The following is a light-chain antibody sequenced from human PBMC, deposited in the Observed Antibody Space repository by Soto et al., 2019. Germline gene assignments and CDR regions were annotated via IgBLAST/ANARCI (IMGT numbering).Light chain of an antibody. CDR1: QGISSA. Sequence: AIQLTQSPSSLSASVGDRVTITCRASQGISSALAWYQQKPGKAPRALIYDASILESGVPSRFSGNGSGTDFTRTISSLQPEDFANYYCQQFHSDPDLNFGGGTKVKIK. V-gene: IGKV1-13*02. CDR3: QQFHSDPDLN. J-gene: IGKJ4*01. CDR2: DAS.